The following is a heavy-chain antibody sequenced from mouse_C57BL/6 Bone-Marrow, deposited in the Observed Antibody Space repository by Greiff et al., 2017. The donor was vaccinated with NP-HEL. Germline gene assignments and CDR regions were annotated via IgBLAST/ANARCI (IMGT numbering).Heavy chain of an antibody. J-gene: IGHJ4*01. D-gene: IGHD2-4*01. CDR2: IYPRSGNT. CDR1: GYTFTSYG. CDR3: ARDDYHMDY. Sequence: LVESGAELARPGASVKLSCKASGYTFTSYGISWVKQRTGQGLEWIGEIYPRSGNTYYNEKFKGKATLTADKSSSTAYMELRSLTSEDSAVYFCARDDYHMDYWGQGTSVTVSS. V-gene: IGHV1-81*01.